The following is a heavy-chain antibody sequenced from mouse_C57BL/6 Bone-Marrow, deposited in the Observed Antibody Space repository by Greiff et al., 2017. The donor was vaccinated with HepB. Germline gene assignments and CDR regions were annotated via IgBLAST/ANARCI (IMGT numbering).Heavy chain of an antibody. Sequence: VQLQQPGAELVMPGASVKLSCKASGYTFTSYWMHWVKQRPGQGLEWIGEIDPSDSYTNYNQKFKGKSTLTVDKSSSTAYMQLSSLTSEDSAVYYCARGPTVVAHYFDYWGQGTTLTVSS. CDR1: GYTFTSYW. V-gene: IGHV1-69*01. D-gene: IGHD1-1*01. CDR3: ARGPTVVAHYFDY. CDR2: IDPSDSYT. J-gene: IGHJ2*01.